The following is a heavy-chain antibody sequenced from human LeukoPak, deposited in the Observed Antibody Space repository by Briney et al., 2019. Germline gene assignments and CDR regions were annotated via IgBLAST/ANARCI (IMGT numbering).Heavy chain of an antibody. D-gene: IGHD3-22*01. CDR1: GYTFTSYG. CDR3: ARLPSGSELSYFDY. CDR2: ISAYNGNT. Sequence: ASVKVSCKASGYTFTSYGISWVRQAPGQGLEWMGWISAYNGNTNYAQKLQGRVTMTTDTSTSTAYMELRSLRSDDTAVYYCARLPSGSELSYFDYWGQGTLVTVSS. J-gene: IGHJ4*02. V-gene: IGHV1-18*01.